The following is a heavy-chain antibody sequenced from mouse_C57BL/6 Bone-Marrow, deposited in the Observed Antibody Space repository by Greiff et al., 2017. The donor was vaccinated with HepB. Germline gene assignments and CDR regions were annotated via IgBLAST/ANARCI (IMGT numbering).Heavy chain of an antibody. D-gene: IGHD1-1*01. J-gene: IGHJ1*03. CDR1: GYTFTSYG. CDR3: ARGYGSYWYFDV. Sequence: VQLQESGAELARPGASVKLSCKASGYTFTSYGISWVKQRTGQGLEWIGEIYPRSGNTYYNEKFKGKATLTADKSSSTAYMELRSLTSEDSAVYFCARGYGSYWYFDVWGTGTTVTVSS. CDR2: IYPRSGNT. V-gene: IGHV1-81*01.